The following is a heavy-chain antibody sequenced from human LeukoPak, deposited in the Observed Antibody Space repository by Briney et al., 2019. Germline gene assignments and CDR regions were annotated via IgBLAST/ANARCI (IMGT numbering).Heavy chain of an antibody. CDR2: IYYSGST. CDR3: ARLTPSGYCSGGSCYSLDY. Sequence: SETLSLTCTVSGGSISSSSYYWGWIRQPPGKGLEWIGSIYYSGSTYYNPSLKSRVTISVDTSKNQFSLKLSSVTAADTAVYYCARLTPSGYCSGGSCYSLDYWGQGTLVTVSS. CDR1: GGSISSSSYY. J-gene: IGHJ4*02. D-gene: IGHD2-15*01. V-gene: IGHV4-39*01.